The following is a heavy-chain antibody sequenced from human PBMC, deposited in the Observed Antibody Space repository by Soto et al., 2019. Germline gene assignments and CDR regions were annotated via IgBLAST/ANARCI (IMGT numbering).Heavy chain of an antibody. CDR1: GYSFSNSW. D-gene: IGHD2-2*01. V-gene: IGHV5-51*01. CDR3: ARLHQQTIVVIPEPLYYYGMHV. CDR2: IFPGDSDT. Sequence: GESLKISCKGSGYSFSNSWICWVRQLPGKGLEWMGIIFPGDSDTRYSPSFQGQVTISADNSISTAYLQWSSLKASDTAMYYCARLHQQTIVVIPEPLYYYGMHVWGQGITVTAP. J-gene: IGHJ6*02.